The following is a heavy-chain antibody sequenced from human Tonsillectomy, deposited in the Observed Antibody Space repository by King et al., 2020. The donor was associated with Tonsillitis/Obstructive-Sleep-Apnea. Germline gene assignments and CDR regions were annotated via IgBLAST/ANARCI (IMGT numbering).Heavy chain of an antibody. CDR1: GYTFTTYY. V-gene: IGHV1-46*01. CDR2: INPSGGST. Sequence: VQLVESGAEVKKPGASVKVSCKASGYTFTTYYMHWVRQAPGQGLEWMGIINPSGGSTSYAQKFQGRVTMTRDTSPSTVYMELSSLRSDDTAVYYCARGQEFGYCNSTSCYDWFDPWGQGTLVTVSS. J-gene: IGHJ5*02. D-gene: IGHD2-2*01. CDR3: ARGQEFGYCNSTSCYDWFDP.